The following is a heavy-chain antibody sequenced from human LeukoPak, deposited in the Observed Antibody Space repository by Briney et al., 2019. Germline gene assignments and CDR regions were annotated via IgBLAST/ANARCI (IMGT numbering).Heavy chain of an antibody. V-gene: IGHV3-21*01. J-gene: IGHJ5*02. Sequence: GGSLRLSCAASGFTFSSYSMDWVRQAPGKGLEWVSSISSSSSYIYYAGSVKGRFTISRDNAKNSLYLQMNSLRAEYTAVYYCASPITYSSSSWGQGTLVTVSS. CDR1: GFTFSSYS. CDR2: ISSSSSYI. D-gene: IGHD6-6*01. CDR3: ASPITYSSSS.